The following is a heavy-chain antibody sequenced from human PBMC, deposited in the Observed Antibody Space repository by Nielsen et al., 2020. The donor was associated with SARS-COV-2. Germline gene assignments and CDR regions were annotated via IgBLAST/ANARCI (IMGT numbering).Heavy chain of an antibody. CDR1: GYSFSDYW. Sequence: GGSLRLSCAASGYSFSDYWMSWVRQAPGKGLVFVANINEGGNKQYYVDSVKGRFTISRDNAKNSLYLQMNSLRAEDTAVYYCARDWSSGSGSSYYYYGMDVWGQGTTVTVSS. CDR2: INEGGNKQ. CDR3: ARDWSSGSGSSYYYYGMDV. J-gene: IGHJ6*02. D-gene: IGHD3-10*01. V-gene: IGHV3-7*01.